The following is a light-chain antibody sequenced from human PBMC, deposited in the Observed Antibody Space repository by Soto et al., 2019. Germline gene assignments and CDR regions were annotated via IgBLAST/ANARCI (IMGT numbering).Light chain of an antibody. J-gene: IGKJ1*01. V-gene: IGKV3-20*01. CDR1: QSVSSSY. CDR3: LPYGNSPGT. Sequence: EIVLTQSPGTLSLSPGERATLSCRASQSVSSSYLAWYQQKPGQAPRLLISGASSRATGIPDRFSGSGSGTDFTLTISRLEPEDFAVYYWLPYGNSPGTFGQVNKVEIK. CDR2: GAS.